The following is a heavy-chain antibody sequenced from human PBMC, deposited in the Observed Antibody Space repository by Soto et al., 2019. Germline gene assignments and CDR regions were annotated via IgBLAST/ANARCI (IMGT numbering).Heavy chain of an antibody. CDR3: ERPRYSGDDHDALDI. Sequence: QVQLVESGGAVVQPGTSLRLSCTASGFTFSSYRMHWVRQAPGKGLEWVAIIWYDGSHKFYVDSVKGRFAVSRDNSKNTVYLQMNSLTGEDTAVYYCERPRYSGDDHDALDIWGRGTLVTISS. J-gene: IGHJ3*02. CDR2: IWYDGSHK. V-gene: IGHV3-33*01. CDR1: GFTFSSYR. D-gene: IGHD5-12*01.